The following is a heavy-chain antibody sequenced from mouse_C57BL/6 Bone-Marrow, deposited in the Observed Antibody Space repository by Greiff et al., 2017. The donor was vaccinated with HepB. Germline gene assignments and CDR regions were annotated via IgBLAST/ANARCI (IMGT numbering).Heavy chain of an antibody. CDR3: ARYGYAGRYYFDY. D-gene: IGHD2-2*01. V-gene: IGHV5-17*01. J-gene: IGHJ2*01. CDR2: ISSGSSTI. CDR1: GFTFSDYG. Sequence: EVQGVESGGGLVKPGGSLKLSCAASGFTFSDYGMHWVRQAPGKGLEWVAYISSGSSTIYYADTVKGRFTISRDNAKNTLFLQMTSLRSEDTAMYYCARYGYAGRYYFDYWGQGTTLTVSS.